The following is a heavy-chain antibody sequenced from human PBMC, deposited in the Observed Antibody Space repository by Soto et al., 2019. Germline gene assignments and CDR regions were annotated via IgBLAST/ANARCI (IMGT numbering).Heavy chain of an antibody. D-gene: IGHD3-10*01. CDR1: GFTFSSYS. CDR3: AREREVLPFTDWFDP. Sequence: GGSLRLSCAASGFTFSSYSMNWVRQAPGKGLEWVSYISSSSSTIYYADSVKGRFTISRDNAKNSLYLQMNSLRDEDTAVYYCAREREVLPFTDWFDPWGQGTLVTVSS. V-gene: IGHV3-48*02. CDR2: ISSSSSTI. J-gene: IGHJ5*02.